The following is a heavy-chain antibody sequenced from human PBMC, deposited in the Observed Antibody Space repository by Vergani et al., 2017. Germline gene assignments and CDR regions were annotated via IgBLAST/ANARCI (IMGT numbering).Heavy chain of an antibody. CDR1: GFTFRNYA. V-gene: IGHV3-21*04. J-gene: IGHJ4*02. CDR3: AKDNVPGYYDSSGYCDY. D-gene: IGHD3-22*01. CDR2: ISGNNDDV. Sequence: EVQLLESGGGLAQPGGSLRLSCAASGFTFRNYAMTWVRQAPGKGLEWVSSISGNNDDVYYADSVKGRFTISRDNAKNSLYLDMSSLRAEDTAVYYCAKDNVPGYYDSSGYCDYWGQGTLVTVSS.